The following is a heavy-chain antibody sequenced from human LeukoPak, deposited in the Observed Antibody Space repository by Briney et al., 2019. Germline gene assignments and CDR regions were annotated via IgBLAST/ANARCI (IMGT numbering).Heavy chain of an antibody. CDR3: ARISGLYVLDY. J-gene: IGHJ4*02. CDR2: IRSKANSYAT. Sequence: GGSLRLSCAASGFTFSGSAMHWVRQASGKGLEWVGRIRSKANSYATAYAASVKGRFTISRDISKNTLYLQMNSLRAEDTAVYYCARISGLYVLDYWGQGTLVTVSS. CDR1: GFTFSGSA. D-gene: IGHD3-10*01. V-gene: IGHV3-73*01.